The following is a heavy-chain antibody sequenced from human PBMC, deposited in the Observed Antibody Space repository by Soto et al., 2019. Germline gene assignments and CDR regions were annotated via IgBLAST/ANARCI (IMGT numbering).Heavy chain of an antibody. CDR3: SSGGDCSGNTCYTLGY. CDR2: IKRKTNGGTT. J-gene: IGHJ4*02. Sequence: EVQLVESGGGLVEPGGSLRLSCAASGFTFTNAHMSWVRQTPGKGLEWVGRIKRKTNGGTTDYAAPVKGRFTISRDDSKDTLYLQMNSLTAEDTAVYFCSSGGDCSGNTCYTLGYWGQGTLVTVSS. V-gene: IGHV3-15*01. CDR1: GFTFTNAH. D-gene: IGHD2-15*01.